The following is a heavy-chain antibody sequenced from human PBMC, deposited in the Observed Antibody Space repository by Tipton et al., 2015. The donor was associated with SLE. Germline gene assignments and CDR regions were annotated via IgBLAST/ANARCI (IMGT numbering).Heavy chain of an antibody. J-gene: IGHJ3*02. CDR2: IYHSGST. Sequence: TLSLTCTVSGGSISSSSFYWGWIRQPPGKGLEWIGSIYHSGSTYYNPSLKSRVTIPVDTSKNQFSLKLSSVTAADTAVYYCASLAYCGGDCLSDAFDIWGQGTMVTVSS. CDR3: ASLAYCGGDCLSDAFDI. V-gene: IGHV4-39*07. D-gene: IGHD2-21*01. CDR1: GGSISSSSFY.